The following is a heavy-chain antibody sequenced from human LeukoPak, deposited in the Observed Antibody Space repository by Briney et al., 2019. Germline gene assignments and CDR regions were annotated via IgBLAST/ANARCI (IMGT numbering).Heavy chain of an antibody. CDR3: SYSGSRNWFDP. D-gene: IGHD1-26*01. V-gene: IGHV1-69*05. J-gene: IGHJ5*02. CDR2: IIPIFGTA. CDR1: GGTFSSYA. Sequence: SVTVSCKASGGTFSSYAISWVRQAPGQGLEWMGGIIPIFGTANYAQKFQGRVTITTDESTSTAYMELGSLRSEDTAVYYCSYSGSRNWFDPWGQGTLVTVSS.